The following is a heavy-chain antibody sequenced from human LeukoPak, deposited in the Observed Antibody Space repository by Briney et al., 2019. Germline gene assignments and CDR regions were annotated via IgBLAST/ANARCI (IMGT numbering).Heavy chain of an antibody. CDR2: INHSGST. CDR1: GGSISSGGYY. Sequence: PSETLSLTCTVSGGSISSGGYYWSWIRQPPGKGLEWIGEINHSGSTNYNPSLKSRVTISVDTSKNQFSLKLSSVTAADTAVYYCARGQDWFDPWGQGTLVTVSS. CDR3: ARGQDWFDP. J-gene: IGHJ5*02. V-gene: IGHV4-39*07.